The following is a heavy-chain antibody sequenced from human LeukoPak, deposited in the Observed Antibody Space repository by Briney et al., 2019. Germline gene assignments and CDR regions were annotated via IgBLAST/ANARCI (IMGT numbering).Heavy chain of an antibody. CDR2: ISYDTINK. Sequence: PGRSLRLSCAASGFSFNNYVMHWVRQGPGKGLQWLSFISYDTINKYYADSVKGRFTISRDNSKNMLYLEINSLRAEDTAVYYCADSGSYYYYGMDVWGQGTTVTVSS. CDR1: GFSFNNYV. D-gene: IGHD1-26*01. CDR3: ADSGSYYYYGMDV. V-gene: IGHV3-30-3*01. J-gene: IGHJ6*02.